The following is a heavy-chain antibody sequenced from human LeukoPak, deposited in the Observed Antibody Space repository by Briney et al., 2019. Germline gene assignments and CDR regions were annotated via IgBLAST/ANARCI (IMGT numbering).Heavy chain of an antibody. CDR3: ARGGAYQLLFNPRWFDP. J-gene: IGHJ5*02. CDR1: GGSFSGYY. D-gene: IGHD2-2*01. Sequence: SETLSLTCAVYGGSFSGYYWSWIRQPPGKGLEWIGETNHSGSTNYNPSLKSRVTISVDTSKNQFSLKLSSVTAADTAVYYCARGGAYQLLFNPRWFDPWGQGTLVTVSS. V-gene: IGHV4-34*01. CDR2: TNHSGST.